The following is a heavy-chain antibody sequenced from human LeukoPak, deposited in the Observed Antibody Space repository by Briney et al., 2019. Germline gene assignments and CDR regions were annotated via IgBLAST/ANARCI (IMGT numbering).Heavy chain of an antibody. J-gene: IGHJ6*03. V-gene: IGHV3-7*01. CDR2: IKEDGSEK. CDR3: ARDIYYYMDV. CDR1: GFTFSNYW. Sequence: PGGSLRLSCAASGFTFSNYWMSWVRQAPGKGLEWLANIKEDGSEKSYVDSMKGRFTISRDNTKNSLYLQMNSLRAEDTAVYYCARDIYYYMDVWGKGTTVTISS.